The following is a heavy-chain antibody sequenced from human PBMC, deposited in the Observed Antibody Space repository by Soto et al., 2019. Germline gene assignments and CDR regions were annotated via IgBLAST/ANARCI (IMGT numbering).Heavy chain of an antibody. V-gene: IGHV3-33*01. Sequence: GGSLRLYYGASVKTFSSYGMHWVRQDPGKGLEWVAVIWYDGSNKYYADSVKGRFTISRDNSKNTLYLQMNSLRAEDTAVYYCARDQVGGLLWFGESLYGMDVWGQGTTVTVSS. CDR2: IWYDGSNK. J-gene: IGHJ6*02. D-gene: IGHD3-10*01. CDR3: ARDQVGGLLWFGESLYGMDV. CDR1: VKTFSSYG.